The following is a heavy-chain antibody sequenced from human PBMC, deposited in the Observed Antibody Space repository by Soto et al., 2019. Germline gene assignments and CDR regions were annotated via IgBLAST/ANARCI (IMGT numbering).Heavy chain of an antibody. V-gene: IGHV4-34*01. CDR3: ARGLSILYYCYGMDV. D-gene: IGHD4-4*01. CDR1: GGSFSGYY. J-gene: IGHJ6*02. CDR2: INHSGST. Sequence: QVQLQQWGAGLLKPSETLSLTCAVYGGSFSGYYWSWIRQPPGKGLEWMGEINHSGSTNYNPSLKSRVTISVDPSKNQFSLTLSSVTAADTAVYYCARGLSILYYCYGMDVWGQGTTVTVSS.